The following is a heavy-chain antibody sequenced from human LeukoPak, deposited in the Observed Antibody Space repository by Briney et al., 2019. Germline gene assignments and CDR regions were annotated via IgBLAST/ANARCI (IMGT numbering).Heavy chain of an antibody. CDR3: ARGLGCSGGSCYSFFDY. CDR1: GGSISSYY. CDR2: IYYSGST. D-gene: IGHD2-15*01. V-gene: IGHV4-59*01. Sequence: PSETLSLTCTVSGGSISSYYWSWIRQPPGKGLEWIGYIYYSGSTNYNPSLKSRVIISVDTSKNQFSLKLSSVTAADTAVYYCARGLGCSGGSCYSFFDYWGQGTLVTVSS. J-gene: IGHJ4*02.